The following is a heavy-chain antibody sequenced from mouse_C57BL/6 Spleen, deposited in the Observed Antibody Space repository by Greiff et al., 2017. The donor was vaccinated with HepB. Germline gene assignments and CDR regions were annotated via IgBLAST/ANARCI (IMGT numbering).Heavy chain of an antibody. CDR1: GYTFTDYY. V-gene: IGHV1-19*01. CDR3: ARPYYDYEDYFDY. D-gene: IGHD2-4*01. Sequence: EVQLQQSGPVLVKPGASVKMSCKASGYTFTDYYMNWVKQSHGKSLEWIGVINPYNGGTSYNQKFKGKATLTVDKSSSTAYMELNSLTSEDSAVYYCARPYYDYEDYFDYWGQGTTLTVSS. J-gene: IGHJ2*01. CDR2: INPYNGGT.